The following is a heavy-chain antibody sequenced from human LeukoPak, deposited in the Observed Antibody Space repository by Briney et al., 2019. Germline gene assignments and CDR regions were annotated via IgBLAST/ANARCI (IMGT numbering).Heavy chain of an antibody. Sequence: GSLRLSCVASGFTFSNYWMSWVRQAPGKGLERVANINQDGSEKYSVDSVKGRFTFSRDNAKNSLFLQMNSLRADGTAVYYCARDDSSGYYYFDNWGQGTLVTVSS. V-gene: IGHV3-7*01. D-gene: IGHD3-22*01. J-gene: IGHJ4*02. CDR2: INQDGSEK. CDR1: GFTFSNYW. CDR3: ARDDSSGYYYFDN.